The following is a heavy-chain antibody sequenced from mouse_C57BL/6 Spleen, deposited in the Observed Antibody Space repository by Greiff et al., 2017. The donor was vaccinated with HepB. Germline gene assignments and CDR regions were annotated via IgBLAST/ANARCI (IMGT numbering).Heavy chain of an antibody. V-gene: IGHV1-59*01. CDR1: GYTFTSYW. CDR2: IDPSDSYT. D-gene: IGHD1-1*01. CDR3: ANLPYYYGSSPFDY. J-gene: IGHJ2*01. Sequence: VQLQQPGAELVRPGTSVKLSCKASGYTFTSYWMHWVKQRPGQGLEWIGVIDPSDSYTNYNQKFKGKATLTVDTSSSRAYMQLSSLTSEDSAVYYCANLPYYYGSSPFDYWGQGTTLTVSS.